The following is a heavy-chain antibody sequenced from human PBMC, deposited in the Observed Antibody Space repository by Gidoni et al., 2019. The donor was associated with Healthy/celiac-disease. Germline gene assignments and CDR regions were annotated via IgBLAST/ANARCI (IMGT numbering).Heavy chain of an antibody. CDR1: GFTFSSYA. CDR2: ISGSGGST. Sequence: EVQLVESGGGLVQPGGSLRLSCAASGFTFSSYAMSWVRQAPGKGLEWVSAISGSGGSTYYADSVKGRFTISRDNSKNTLYLQMNSLRAEDTAVYYCAKDMPSDYYGSGPNWFDPWGQGTLVTVSS. V-gene: IGHV3-23*04. CDR3: AKDMPSDYYGSGPNWFDP. D-gene: IGHD3-10*01. J-gene: IGHJ5*02.